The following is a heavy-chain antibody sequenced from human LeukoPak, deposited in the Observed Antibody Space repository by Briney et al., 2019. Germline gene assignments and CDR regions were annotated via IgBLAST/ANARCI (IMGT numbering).Heavy chain of an antibody. J-gene: IGHJ3*02. CDR3: AKARGLIGGAFDI. V-gene: IGHV3-43*02. CDR2: ISWDRGTT. CDR1: GFTFNNYA. Sequence: PGGSLRLSCEASGFTFNNYAMHWVRQAPGKGLEWVSGISWDRGTTGYGDSVKGRFTISRDNSKNSLYLLMNSLTTEDTALYYCAKARGLIGGAFDIWGRGTMVTVSS. D-gene: IGHD3-22*01.